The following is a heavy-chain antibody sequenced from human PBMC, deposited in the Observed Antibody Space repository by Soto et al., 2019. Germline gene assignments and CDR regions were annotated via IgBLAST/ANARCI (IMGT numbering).Heavy chain of an antibody. CDR1: GFTFSSYA. Sequence: PGGSLRLSCASSGFTFSSYAMSWVRQAPGKGLEWVSAISGSGGSTYYADSVKGRFTISRDNSKNTLYLQINTLRAEDTADYYCAKTYCGCVLGVDMWGQGTMVTVS. J-gene: IGHJ3*02. CDR2: ISGSGGST. D-gene: IGHD2-21*01. CDR3: AKTYCGCVLGVDM. V-gene: IGHV3-23*01.